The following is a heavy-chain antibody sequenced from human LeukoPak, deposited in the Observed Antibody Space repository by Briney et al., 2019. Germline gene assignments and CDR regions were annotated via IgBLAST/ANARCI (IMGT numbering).Heavy chain of an antibody. Sequence: ASVQVSCKASGYTFTSYYMHWVRQAPGQGVEWMGWISAYNGNTNYAQKLQGRVTMTTDTSTSTAYMELRSLRSDDTAVYYCARVGSGSYYNSAFDIWGQGTMVTVSS. V-gene: IGHV1-18*04. CDR1: GYTFTSYY. J-gene: IGHJ3*02. D-gene: IGHD1-26*01. CDR3: ARVGSGSYYNSAFDI. CDR2: ISAYNGNT.